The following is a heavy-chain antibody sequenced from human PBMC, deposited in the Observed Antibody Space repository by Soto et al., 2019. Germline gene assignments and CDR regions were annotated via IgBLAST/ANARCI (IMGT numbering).Heavy chain of an antibody. CDR2: ISGSGTNT. V-gene: IGHV3-23*01. J-gene: IGHJ4*02. CDR1: GFTSSSYA. D-gene: IGHD5-18*01. Sequence: EVQLLESGGGLVQPGGSLRLSCAASGFTSSSYAMSWVRQAPGKGLEWVSVISGSGTNTYYADSVKGRFTFSRDNSKNTLYLQMSSLRAEDTAVYYCAKLHGYSYGYPIDYWGQGTLVTVSS. CDR3: AKLHGYSYGYPIDY.